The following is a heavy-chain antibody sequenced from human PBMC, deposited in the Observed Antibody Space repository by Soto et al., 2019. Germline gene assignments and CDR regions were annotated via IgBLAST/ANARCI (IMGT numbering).Heavy chain of an antibody. CDR3: ARGRYYYDSSGYSDY. Sequence: SVKVSCKASGGTFSSYAISWVRQAPGQGLEWMGGIIPIFGTANYAQKFQGRVTITADESTSTAYMELSSLRSEDTAVYYCARGRYYYDSSGYSDYWGQGTLVTVSS. D-gene: IGHD3-22*01. V-gene: IGHV1-69*13. CDR2: IIPIFGTA. CDR1: GGTFSSYA. J-gene: IGHJ4*02.